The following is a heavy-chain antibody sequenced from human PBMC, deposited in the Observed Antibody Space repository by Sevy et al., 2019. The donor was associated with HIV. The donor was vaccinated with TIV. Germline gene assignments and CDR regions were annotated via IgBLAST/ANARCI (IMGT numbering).Heavy chain of an antibody. CDR3: ARDLVTIFGVVRQPGYFDY. D-gene: IGHD3-3*01. CDR2: ISAYNGNT. CDR1: GYTFTSYG. J-gene: IGHJ4*02. V-gene: IGHV1-18*01. Sequence: ASVKVSCKASGYTFTSYGISWVRQAPGQGLEWMGWISAYNGNTNYAQKLQGRVTMTTDTSTSTAYMELRSLRSDETAVYYCARDLVTIFGVVRQPGYFDYWGQGTLVTVSS.